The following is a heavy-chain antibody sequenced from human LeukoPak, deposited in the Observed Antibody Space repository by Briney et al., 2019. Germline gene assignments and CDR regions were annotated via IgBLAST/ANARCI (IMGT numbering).Heavy chain of an antibody. D-gene: IGHD3-3*01. CDR3: AKDGPGVLRFLEWLFDAFDI. CDR2: FSACGGST. J-gene: IGHJ3*02. CDR1: GFTFTSYA. V-gene: IGHV3-23*01. Sequence: GGSPRLSCVAPGFTFTSYAMSWVGQGPGKGLHWVSPFSACGGSTYYADSVKGRFTISRDNSKNTLYLQMDSLRAEDTAVYYCAKDGPGVLRFLEWLFDAFDIWGQGTMVTVSS.